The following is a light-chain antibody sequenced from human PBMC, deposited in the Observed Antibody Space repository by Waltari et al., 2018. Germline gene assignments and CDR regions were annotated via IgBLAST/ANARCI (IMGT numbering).Light chain of an antibody. CDR1: QSISSY. CDR3: QQSYSTPPLT. CDR2: AAS. J-gene: IGKJ4*01. V-gene: IGKV1-39*01. Sequence: DIQLTQSPSSLSASVGDRVTITCPASQSISSYLHWYQQKPGKAPKLLIYAASSLQSGVPSRFSGSGSGTDFTLTISSLQPEDFATYYCQQSYSTPPLTFGGGTKVEIK.